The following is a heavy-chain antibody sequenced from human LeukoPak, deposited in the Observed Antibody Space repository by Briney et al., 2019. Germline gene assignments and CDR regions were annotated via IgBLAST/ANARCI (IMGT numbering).Heavy chain of an antibody. J-gene: IGHJ2*01. CDR1: GDSITGSDHY. D-gene: IGHD3-10*01. V-gene: IGHV4-39*01. Sequence: SETLFLTCTLSGDSITGSDHYWVWIRQSPGKGLEWIGSVPHSGNTYYKSSLKSRVTVSLDTSKNEFSLILTSVPAADTAEYYCARHLYYSASAFWYIDLWGRGTLVIVSP. CDR2: VPHSGNT. CDR3: ARHLYYSASAFWYIDL.